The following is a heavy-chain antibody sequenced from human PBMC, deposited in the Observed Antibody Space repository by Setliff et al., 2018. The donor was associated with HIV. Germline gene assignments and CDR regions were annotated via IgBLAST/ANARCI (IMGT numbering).Heavy chain of an antibody. J-gene: IGHJ6*02. CDR3: ARERRADYYYAMDV. CDR1: GGSISSGDYY. Sequence: SETLSLTCSVSGGSISSGDYYWSWIRQPPGKGLEWIGYVYYSGSTYYNPSLKSRVLISVDTSKNQFSLKLSSVTAADTAVYYCARERRADYYYAMDVWGQGTTVTVSS. V-gene: IGHV4-30-4*08. CDR2: VYYSGST.